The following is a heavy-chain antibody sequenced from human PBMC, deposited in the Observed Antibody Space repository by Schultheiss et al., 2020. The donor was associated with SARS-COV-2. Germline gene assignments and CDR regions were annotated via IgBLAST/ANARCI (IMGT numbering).Heavy chain of an antibody. CDR3: ARGGNDILTGFDP. J-gene: IGHJ5*02. D-gene: IGHD3-9*01. V-gene: IGHV3-21*01. Sequence: GGSLRLSCAASGFTFSSYSMNWVRQAPGKGLEWVSSISSSGSYIYYADSLKGRFTIYRDNAKNSLYLQMNSLRAEDTAVYYCARGGNDILTGFDPWGQGTLVTVSS. CDR2: ISSSGSYI. CDR1: GFTFSSYS.